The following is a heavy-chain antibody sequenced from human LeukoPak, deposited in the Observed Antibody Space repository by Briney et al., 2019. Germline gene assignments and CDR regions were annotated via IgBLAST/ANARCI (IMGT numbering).Heavy chain of an antibody. CDR3: ARGRYMDV. Sequence: GGSLRLSCAASGFTFTTYWMSWVRQLPGKGLEWVANINQDGTEKYYVDSVKGRFTISRDNAKNSLYLQMNSLRAEDTAVYYCARGRYMDVWGKGTTVTVSS. V-gene: IGHV3-7*01. CDR2: INQDGTEK. J-gene: IGHJ6*03. CDR1: GFTFTTYW.